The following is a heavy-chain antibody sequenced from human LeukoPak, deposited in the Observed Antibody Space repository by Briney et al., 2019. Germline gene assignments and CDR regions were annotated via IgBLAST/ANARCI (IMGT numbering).Heavy chain of an antibody. V-gene: IGHV3-30*18. CDR3: AKDSRRRLNWGLFDY. Sequence: GGSLRLSCAASGFTFSSYGMHWVRQAPGKGLEWVAVISYDGSNKYYADSVKGRFTISRDNSKNTLYLQMNSLRAEDTAVYYCAKDSRRRLNWGLFDYWGQGTLVTVSS. CDR2: ISYDGSNK. J-gene: IGHJ4*02. D-gene: IGHD7-27*01. CDR1: GFTFSSYG.